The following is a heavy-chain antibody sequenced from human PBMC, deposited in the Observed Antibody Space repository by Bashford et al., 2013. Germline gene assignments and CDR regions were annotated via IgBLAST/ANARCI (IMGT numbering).Heavy chain of an antibody. Sequence: GGSLRLSCAASGFTFSIYWMTWVRQAPGKGLEWVANIKEDGSDKFYANSVKGRFTISRDNSKNTLYLQMGSLRVEDMAVYYCAKASGSSGYYPSDYWGQGTLVTVSS. V-gene: IGHV3-7*01. D-gene: IGHD3-22*01. J-gene: IGHJ4*02. CDR1: GFTFSIYW. CDR2: IKEDGSDK. CDR3: AKASGSSGYYPSDY.